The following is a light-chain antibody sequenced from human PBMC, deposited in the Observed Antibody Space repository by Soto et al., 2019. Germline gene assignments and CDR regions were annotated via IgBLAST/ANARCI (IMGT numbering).Light chain of an antibody. Sequence: TLSLSPGEIATLSCRASQYVYNNYIAWYQQKPGQAPRTVIYGASIRATGIPDRFSGSGSGTDFTLSISRLEPEDSAVYYCQQYGSSITFGGGTKVDIK. CDR1: QYVYNNY. J-gene: IGKJ4*01. CDR2: GAS. V-gene: IGKV3-20*01. CDR3: QQYGSSIT.